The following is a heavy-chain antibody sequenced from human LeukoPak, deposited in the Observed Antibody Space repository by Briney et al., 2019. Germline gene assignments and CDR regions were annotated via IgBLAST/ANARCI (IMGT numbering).Heavy chain of an antibody. J-gene: IGHJ2*01. Sequence: ASVKVSCKASGYTFTSYGISWVRQAPGQGLEWMGWISAYNGNTNYAQKLQGRVTMTTDTSTSTAYMELRSLRSDDTAVYYCARDHTYDSSGFGWYFDLWGRGTLVTVSS. D-gene: IGHD3-22*01. CDR2: ISAYNGNT. CDR3: ARDHTYDSSGFGWYFDL. CDR1: GYTFTSYG. V-gene: IGHV1-18*01.